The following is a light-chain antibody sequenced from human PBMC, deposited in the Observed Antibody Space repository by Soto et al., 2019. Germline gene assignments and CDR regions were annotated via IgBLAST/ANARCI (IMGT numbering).Light chain of an antibody. CDR2: GNN. V-gene: IGLV1-40*01. CDR1: SSNIGAGYD. J-gene: IGLJ1*01. Sequence: QSVLTQPPSVSGAPGQRVTISCTGSSSNIGAGYDVHWYQRLPGTAPKVLIYGNNNRPSGVPDRFSGSKSGTSASLAITGLEVEDEAEYYCQSYDSSLSGSYVFGTGTKVTVL. CDR3: QSYDSSLSGSYV.